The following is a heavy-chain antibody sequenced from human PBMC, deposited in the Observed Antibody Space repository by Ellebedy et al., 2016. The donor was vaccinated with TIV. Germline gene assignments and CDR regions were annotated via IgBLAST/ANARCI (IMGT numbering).Heavy chain of an antibody. CDR3: ARRGDSDFDS. CDR2: IYPGDSDT. Sequence: KVSCKGSGYKFTNFWIGWVRQMPGKGLEWMGIIYPGDSDTKYSPSFQGQVTISADKSISTAYLQWGSLKASDTAMYYCARRGDSDFDSWGQGTVVTVSP. V-gene: IGHV5-51*01. CDR1: GYKFTNFW. D-gene: IGHD4-17*01. J-gene: IGHJ4*02.